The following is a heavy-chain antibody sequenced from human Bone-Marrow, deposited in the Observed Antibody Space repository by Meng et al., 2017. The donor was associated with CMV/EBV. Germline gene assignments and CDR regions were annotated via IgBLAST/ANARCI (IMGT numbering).Heavy chain of an antibody. CDR2: ISWNSGSI. V-gene: IGHV3-9*01. D-gene: IGHD6-6*01. J-gene: IGHJ1*01. CDR1: GFTFDDYA. CDR3: AKDMYSSSYGYFQH. Sequence: GGSLRLSCAASGFTFDDYAMHWVRQAPGKGLEWVLGISWNSGSIGYADSVKGRFTISRDNAKNSLYLQMNSLRAEDTALYYCAKDMYSSSYGYFQHWGQGTLVTVSS.